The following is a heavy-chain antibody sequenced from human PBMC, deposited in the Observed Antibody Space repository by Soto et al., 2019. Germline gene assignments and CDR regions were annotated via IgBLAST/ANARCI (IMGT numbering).Heavy chain of an antibody. J-gene: IGHJ4*02. D-gene: IGHD2-8*02. V-gene: IGHV3-7*01. Sequence: EVQLVESGGGLVQPGGSLRLSCAASGFTFSSHYMAWVRQAPGKGLEWVANINRDGSEKNYVDSVKGRFIISRDNAKNSLYLQMNSLRAEDTAVYYCARDGGVRRIDYWGQGTLVTVSS. CDR3: ARDGGVRRIDY. CDR1: GFTFSSHY. CDR2: INRDGSEK.